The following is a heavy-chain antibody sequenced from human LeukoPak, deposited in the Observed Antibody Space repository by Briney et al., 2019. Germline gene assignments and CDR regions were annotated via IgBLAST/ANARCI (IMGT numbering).Heavy chain of an antibody. CDR2: IRYDGSNK. Sequence: PGGSLRLSCAASGFTFSSYGMHWVRQAPGKGLEWVAFIRYDGSNKYYADSVKGRFTISRDNSKNTLYLQMNSLRAEDTAVYYCAKDGLGYCSSTSCLSPLDYWGQGTLVTVSS. D-gene: IGHD2-2*01. V-gene: IGHV3-30*02. J-gene: IGHJ4*02. CDR1: GFTFSSYG. CDR3: AKDGLGYCSSTSCLSPLDY.